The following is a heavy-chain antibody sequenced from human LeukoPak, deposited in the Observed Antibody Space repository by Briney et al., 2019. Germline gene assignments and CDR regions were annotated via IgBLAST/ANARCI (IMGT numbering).Heavy chain of an antibody. J-gene: IGHJ4*02. Sequence: SQTLALTCSISGVNVYSNSAVWGWTRQSPSTGLEGLGRTYSMSKWSHDSAASIQSRITTAPDTSKNEASLQLNSVTPEDTAVDYWTRELPWVPADYGSRGTLVTVYS. CDR1: GVNVYSNSAV. D-gene: IGHD4-23*01. CDR2: TYSMSKWSH. V-gene: IGHV6-1*01. CDR3: TRELPWVPADY.